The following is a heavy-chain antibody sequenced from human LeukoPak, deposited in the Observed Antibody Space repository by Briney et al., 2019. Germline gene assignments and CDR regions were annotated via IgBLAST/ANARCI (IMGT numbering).Heavy chain of an antibody. Sequence: GGSLRLSCAASGFTFYDYGMTWVRQAPGKGLEWVSTISGSGLSTYYADSVKGRFTISRDNSNNTLYLQMNSLRAEDTAVYYCAKDLPGYSEFFQHWGQGTLVTVSS. CDR1: GFTFYDYG. D-gene: IGHD5-18*01. J-gene: IGHJ1*01. CDR2: ISGSGLST. V-gene: IGHV3-23*01. CDR3: AKDLPGYSEFFQH.